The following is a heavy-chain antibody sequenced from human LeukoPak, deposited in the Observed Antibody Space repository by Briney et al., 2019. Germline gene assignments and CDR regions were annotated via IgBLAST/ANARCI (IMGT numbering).Heavy chain of an antibody. D-gene: IGHD1-26*01. CDR2: INSDGSIV. CDR1: GFLFSNYW. Sequence: PGGSLRLSCAASGFLFSNYWMHWVRQAPGKGLVWVSRINSDGSIVNYADSVKGRFTISRDNAKNTLYLRMNSLRVDDTAVYYCARVVSGSYPYDYWGQGTLVTVSS. J-gene: IGHJ4*02. V-gene: IGHV3-74*01. CDR3: ARVVSGSYPYDY.